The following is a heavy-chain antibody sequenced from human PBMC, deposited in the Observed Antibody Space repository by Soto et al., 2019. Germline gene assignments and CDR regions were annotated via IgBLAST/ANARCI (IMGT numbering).Heavy chain of an antibody. V-gene: IGHV6-1*01. D-gene: IGHD3-22*01. J-gene: IGHJ3*02. Sequence: SQTLSLTCAISGDSGSSNSAAWTWIRQSPSRGLEWLGRTFYNSKWYKNYAISVKSRITINPDTSKNQFSLQLKSVTPEDTAIYYYARDRLGSSGDFLDAFDIWGQGTMVTVSS. CDR1: GDSGSSNSAA. CDR2: TFYNSKWYK. CDR3: ARDRLGSSGDFLDAFDI.